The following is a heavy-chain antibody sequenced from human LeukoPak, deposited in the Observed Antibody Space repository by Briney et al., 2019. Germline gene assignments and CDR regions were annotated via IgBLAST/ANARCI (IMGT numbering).Heavy chain of an antibody. J-gene: IGHJ6*02. CDR1: GYTFTSYY. CDR2: INPSGGST. D-gene: IGHD3-10*01. Sequence: ASVKVSCKASGYTFTSYYMHWVRQPPGQGLEWMGIINPSGGSTNYAQKFHGRVTMTSDRSTSTVYMELSSQRSEDTAVYYCARVLLWFGELGYGMDVWGQGTTVTVSS. V-gene: IGHV1-46*01. CDR3: ARVLLWFGELGYGMDV.